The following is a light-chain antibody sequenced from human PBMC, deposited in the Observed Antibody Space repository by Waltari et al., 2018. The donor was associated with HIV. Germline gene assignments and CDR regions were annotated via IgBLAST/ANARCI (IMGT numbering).Light chain of an antibody. CDR1: SSNIGSTY. V-gene: IGLV1-47*01. J-gene: IGLJ2*01. CDR3: AAWDGSLSAYVL. CDR2: RNK. Sequence: QSVLTQPPSASGTPGQRVTISCSGSSSNIGSTYVYWYKQLPGTAPKLLIYRNKQLPAGVPDRFSGSKSGTSASLASSGRRSDDDADYYCAAWDGSLSAYVLFGGGTKLTVL.